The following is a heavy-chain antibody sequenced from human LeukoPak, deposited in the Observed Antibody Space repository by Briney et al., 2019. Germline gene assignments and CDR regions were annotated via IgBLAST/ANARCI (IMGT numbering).Heavy chain of an antibody. J-gene: IGHJ1*01. CDR2: IYYSGST. CDR3: AIHNSSGYYPEYFQH. D-gene: IGHD3-22*01. CDR1: GFSFSSYY. V-gene: IGHV4-59*08. Sequence: SETLSLTCTVSGFSFSSYYLSWIRQPPGKGLEWIGYIYYSGSTNYNPSFKSRVTISVDTSKNQFSLKLRSVTAADTAVYYCAIHNSSGYYPEYFQHWGQGTLVTVSS.